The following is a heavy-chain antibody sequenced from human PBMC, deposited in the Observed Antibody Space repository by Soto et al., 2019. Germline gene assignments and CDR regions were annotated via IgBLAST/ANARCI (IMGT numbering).Heavy chain of an antibody. J-gene: IGHJ6*02. CDR3: ARHSGSYYYYYYYGMDV. D-gene: IGHD1-26*01. V-gene: IGHV4-39*01. CDR2: IYYSGST. Sequence: SETLSLTCTVSGGSISSSSYYWGWIRQPPGKGLEWIGSIYYSGSTYYNPSLKSRVTISVDTSKNQFSLKLSSVTATDTAVYYCARHSGSYYYYYYYGMDVWGQGTTVTVSS. CDR1: GGSISSSSYY.